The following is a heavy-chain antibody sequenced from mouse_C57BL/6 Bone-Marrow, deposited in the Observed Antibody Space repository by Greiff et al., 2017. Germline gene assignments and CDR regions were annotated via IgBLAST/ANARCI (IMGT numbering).Heavy chain of an antibody. CDR1: GYTFTDYY. CDR3: ARRRLGRFAY. D-gene: IGHD4-1*01. V-gene: IGHV1-26*01. J-gene: IGHJ3*01. CDR2: INPENGGT. Sequence: EVQLQQSGPELVKPGASVKISCKASGYTFTDYYINWVKQSPGKSLEWIGDINPENGGTSYNQKFKGKATLTVDKSTSTAYMQSRRMTSEDSAVYYCARRRLGRFAYWGQGTLVTVSA.